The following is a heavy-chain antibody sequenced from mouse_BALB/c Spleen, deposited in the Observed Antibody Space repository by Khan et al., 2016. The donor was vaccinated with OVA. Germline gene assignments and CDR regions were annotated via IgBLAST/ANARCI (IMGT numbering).Heavy chain of an antibody. CDR1: GYTFTNYG. CDR3: ARPRRLSYVMVY. Sequence: QIQLVQSGPELKKPGETVKISCKASGYTFTNYGLNWVKQAPGKGLQWIGWINTNTGEPTYDVDFKGRVAFSLETSASTAYLQINNLKYEDTAAYFCARPRRLSYVMVYWGQGTSVTVSS. J-gene: IGHJ4*01. V-gene: IGHV9-3-1*01. CDR2: INTNTGEP.